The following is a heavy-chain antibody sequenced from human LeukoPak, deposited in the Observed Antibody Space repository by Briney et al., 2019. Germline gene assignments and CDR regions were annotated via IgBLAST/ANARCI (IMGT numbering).Heavy chain of an antibody. Sequence: PSETLSLTCTVSGGSISSYYWSWIRQPAGKGLEWIGRIYTSGSTNYNPSLKSRVTMSVDTSKNQFSLKLSSVTAADTAVYYCASQGHHGKIVGTTLSYFYMDVWGKGTTVTVSS. CDR2: IYTSGST. CDR1: GGSISSYY. J-gene: IGHJ6*03. V-gene: IGHV4-4*07. CDR3: ASQGHHGKIVGTTLSYFYMDV. D-gene: IGHD1-26*01.